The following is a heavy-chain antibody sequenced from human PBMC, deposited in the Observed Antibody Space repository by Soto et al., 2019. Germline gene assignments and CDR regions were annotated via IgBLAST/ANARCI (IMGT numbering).Heavy chain of an antibody. V-gene: IGHV1-3*04. CDR3: ARDGGDCGYRLTYYYYIGMDV. CDR1: GYAFSRYA. CDR2: INIGSGNT. D-gene: IGHD2-21*02. Sequence: ASVKVSCKASGYAFSRYAMHCVRQAPGQRLEWMGWINIGSGNTEYSQNFRDRITITRDTSASTVYMELSSLRSEDTAVYYCARDGGDCGYRLTYYYYIGMDVWGQGTTVTVSS. J-gene: IGHJ6*02.